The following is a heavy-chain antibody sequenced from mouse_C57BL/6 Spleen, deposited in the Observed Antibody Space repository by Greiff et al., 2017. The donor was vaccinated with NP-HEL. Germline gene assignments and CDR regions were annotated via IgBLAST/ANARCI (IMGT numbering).Heavy chain of an antibody. CDR2: INPSDSDT. V-gene: IGHV1-74*01. Sequence: QVQLQQPGAELVKPGASVKVSCKASGYTFTSYWMHWVKQRPGQGLEWIGRINPSDSDTNYNQKFKGKATLTVDKSSSTAYMQLSSLTSEDSAVYYCAIPYGSSSIDYWGQGTTLTVSS. J-gene: IGHJ2*01. CDR1: GYTFTSYW. D-gene: IGHD1-1*01. CDR3: AIPYGSSSIDY.